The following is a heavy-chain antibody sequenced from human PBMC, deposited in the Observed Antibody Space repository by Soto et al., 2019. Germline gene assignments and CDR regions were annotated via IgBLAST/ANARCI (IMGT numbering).Heavy chain of an antibody. CDR2: IYHSGSS. Sequence: QLQLQESGSGLVKPSQTLSLTCTVSGDSISSGGYSWNWIRQPPGKGLEWIGYIYHSGSSYYNPSLESRVPISVARSKNQYSLKLSSVPAADTAVYYCARGGSDYFAAFDIWGQGTVVTVSS. V-gene: IGHV4-30-2*01. D-gene: IGHD2-21*01. CDR1: GDSISSGGYS. CDR3: ARGGSDYFAAFDI. J-gene: IGHJ3*02.